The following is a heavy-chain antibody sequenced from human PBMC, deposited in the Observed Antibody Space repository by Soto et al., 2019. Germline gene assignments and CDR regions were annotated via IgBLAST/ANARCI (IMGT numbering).Heavy chain of an antibody. V-gene: IGHV3-33*01. CDR2: IWYDGSNK. CDR1: GFTFSSYG. D-gene: IGHD1-26*01. Sequence: QVQLVESGGGVVQPGRSLRLSCAASGFTFSSYGMHWVRQAPGKGLEWVAVIWYDGSNKYYADSVKGRFTISRDNSKNTLYLLMNSLRAEDTAVYYCARDQEGATRDYYYYYGLDVWGQGTTVTVSS. CDR3: ARDQEGATRDYYYYYGLDV. J-gene: IGHJ6*02.